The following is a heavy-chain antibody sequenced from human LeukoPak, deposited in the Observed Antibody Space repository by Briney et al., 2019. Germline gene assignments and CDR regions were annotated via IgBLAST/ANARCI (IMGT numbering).Heavy chain of an antibody. D-gene: IGHD3-9*01. CDR2: INHSGST. Sequence: PSETLSLTCAVYGGSFSGYYWSWIRQPPGKGLEWIGEINHSGSTNYNPSLKSRVTISVDTSKNQFSLKLSSVTAADTAVYYCAREDQLKYYDILTGRLYYYYYMDVWGKGTTVTVSS. V-gene: IGHV4-34*01. CDR3: AREDQLKYYDILTGRLYYYYYMDV. J-gene: IGHJ6*03. CDR1: GGSFSGYY.